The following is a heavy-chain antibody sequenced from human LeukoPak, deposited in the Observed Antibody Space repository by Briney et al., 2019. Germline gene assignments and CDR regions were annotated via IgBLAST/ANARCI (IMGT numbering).Heavy chain of an antibody. D-gene: IGHD3-22*01. Sequence: PSETLSLTCAVYGGSFSGYYWSWIRQPPGKGLEWIGEINHSGSTNYNPSLKSRVTISVDTSKNQFSLKLSSVTAADTAVYYCARERAGTWYYYDSSETPRYYMDVWGKGTTVTVSS. CDR3: ARERAGTWYYYDSSETPRYYMDV. CDR1: GGSFSGYY. V-gene: IGHV4-34*01. CDR2: INHSGST. J-gene: IGHJ6*03.